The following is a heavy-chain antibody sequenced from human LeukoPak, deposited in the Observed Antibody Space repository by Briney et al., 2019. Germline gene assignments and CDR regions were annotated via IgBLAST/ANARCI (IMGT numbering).Heavy chain of an antibody. CDR2: ISGGGDTT. V-gene: IGHV3-23*01. Sequence: GGSLRLSCAASGFTFSSYAMKWVRQAPGKGLEWVSAISGGGDTTYYADPVKGRFTISRDNSKNTLYLQMNSLRAEDTAVYYCAKGRWDYYYDSSGYLNWGQGTLVTVSS. J-gene: IGHJ4*02. D-gene: IGHD3-22*01. CDR3: AKGRWDYYYDSSGYLN. CDR1: GFTFSSYA.